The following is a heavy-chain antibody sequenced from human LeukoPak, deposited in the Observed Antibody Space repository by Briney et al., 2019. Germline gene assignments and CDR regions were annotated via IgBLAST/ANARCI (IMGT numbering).Heavy chain of an antibody. CDR2: IYYRGST. V-gene: IGHV4-59*01. J-gene: IGHJ2*01. CDR1: GGSISTYY. D-gene: IGHD4-17*01. Sequence: SETLSLTCTVSGGSISTYYWSWIRQPPGMGLDWIGYIYYRGSTSYNPSLKSRVTILVDTSKNQFSLNLSSVPAADTAVYYCARGGYTTGGYWYLDLWGRGTLVTVSS. CDR3: ARGGYTTGGYWYLDL.